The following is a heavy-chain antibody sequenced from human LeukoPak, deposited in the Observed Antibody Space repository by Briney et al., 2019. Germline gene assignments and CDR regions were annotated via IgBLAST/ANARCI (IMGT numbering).Heavy chain of an antibody. J-gene: IGHJ6*03. CDR3: AAGYYYYYMDV. CDR1: GLTFTDYS. V-gene: IGHV3-21*05. CDR2: ISSSSSIK. Sequence: GGSLRLSCAASGLTFTDYSMNWVRQAPGKGLEWVAYISSSSSIKSYADPVKGRSTISRDNAKNSMSLEMNSLRVEDTAVYYCAAGYYYYYMDVWGTGTTVTVSS.